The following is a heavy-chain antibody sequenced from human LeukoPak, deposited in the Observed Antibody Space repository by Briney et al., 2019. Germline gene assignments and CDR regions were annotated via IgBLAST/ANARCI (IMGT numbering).Heavy chain of an antibody. CDR1: GYTFTSYA. V-gene: IGHV7-4-1*02. Sequence: ASVKVSCKASGYTFTSYAMNWVRQAPGQGLEWMGWINTNTGNPTYAQGFTGRFVFSLDTSVSTAYLQISSLKAEDTAVYYCARVGLERFLEWLPLYCYYGMDVWGQGTTVTVSS. CDR3: ARVGLERFLEWLPLYCYYGMDV. J-gene: IGHJ6*02. D-gene: IGHD3-3*01. CDR2: INTNTGNP.